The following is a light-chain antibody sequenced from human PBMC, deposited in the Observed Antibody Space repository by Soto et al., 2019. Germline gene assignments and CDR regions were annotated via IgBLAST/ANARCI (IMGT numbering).Light chain of an antibody. V-gene: IGKV1-27*01. CDR2: AAS. CDR3: QKYGRAPAT. Sequence: DIQMTQSPSSLSASLGDSVTITCRASQDIKKFLAWYQQRPGEVPKVLIYAASSLRPGVPTRFSGNCSETDYTFTINSLQREDVASYYCQKYGRAPATLGQGTKVDVK. CDR1: QDIKKF. J-gene: IGKJ1*01.